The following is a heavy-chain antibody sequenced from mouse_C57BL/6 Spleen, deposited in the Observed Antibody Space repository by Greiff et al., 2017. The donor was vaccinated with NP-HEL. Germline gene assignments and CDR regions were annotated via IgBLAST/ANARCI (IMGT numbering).Heavy chain of an antibody. CDR2: INPSNGGT. J-gene: IGHJ4*01. Sequence: QVQLKQPGTELVKPGASVKLSCKASGYTFTSYWMHWVKQRPGQGLEWIGNINPSNGGTNYNEKFKSKATLTVDKSSSTAYMQLSSLTSEDSAVYYCARRGNYYGSSYGPLRAMDYWGQGTSVTVSS. D-gene: IGHD1-1*01. CDR3: ARRGNYYGSSYGPLRAMDY. CDR1: GYTFTSYW. V-gene: IGHV1-53*01.